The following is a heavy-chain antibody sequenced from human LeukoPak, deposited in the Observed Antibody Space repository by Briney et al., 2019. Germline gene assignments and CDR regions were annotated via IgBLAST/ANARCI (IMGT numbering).Heavy chain of an antibody. CDR3: ARSSHSSGWYVRAFDI. V-gene: IGHV3-66*01. Sequence: GGSLRLSCAASEFSVGSNYMTWVRQAPGKGLEWVSLIYSGGSTYYADSVKGRFTISRDNAKNSLYLQMNSLRAEDTAVYYCARSSHSSGWYVRAFDIWGQGTMVTVSS. D-gene: IGHD6-19*01. J-gene: IGHJ3*02. CDR2: IYSGGST. CDR1: EFSVGSNY.